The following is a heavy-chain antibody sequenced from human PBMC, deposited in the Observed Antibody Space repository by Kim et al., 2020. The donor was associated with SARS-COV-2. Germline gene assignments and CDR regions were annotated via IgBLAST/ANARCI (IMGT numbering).Heavy chain of an antibody. J-gene: IGHJ4*02. D-gene: IGHD6-6*01. CDR3: ASPQVYSSSSDLDY. Sequence: GGSLRLSCAASGFTFSSYAMSWVRQAPGKGLEWVSAISGSGGSTYYADPVKGRFTISRDNSKNTLYLQMNSLRAEDTAVYYCASPQVYSSSSDLDYWGQGTLVTVSS. CDR2: ISGSGGST. V-gene: IGHV3-23*01. CDR1: GFTFSSYA.